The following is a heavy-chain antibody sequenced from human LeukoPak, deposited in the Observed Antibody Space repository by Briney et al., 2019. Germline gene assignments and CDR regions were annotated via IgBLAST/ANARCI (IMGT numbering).Heavy chain of an antibody. Sequence: GESLSISCKGSGYSFTSYWISWVRQMPGKGLEWMGRIDPSDSYTNYSPSFQGHVTISADKSISTAYLQWSSLKASDTAMYYCATFYSNYGSYWYFDLWGRGTLVTVSS. CDR3: ATFYSNYGSYWYFDL. CDR2: IDPSDSYT. CDR1: GYSFTSYW. V-gene: IGHV5-10-1*01. D-gene: IGHD4-11*01. J-gene: IGHJ2*01.